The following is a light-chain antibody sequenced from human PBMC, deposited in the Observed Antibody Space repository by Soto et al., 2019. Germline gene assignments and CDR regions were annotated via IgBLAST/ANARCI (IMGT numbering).Light chain of an antibody. CDR2: GAS. V-gene: IGKV3-20*01. J-gene: IGKJ1*01. CDR1: QSVSSSY. CDR3: QQYNNWPPWT. Sequence: TVLTQSPGTLSLSPWERATLSCRASQSVSSSYLAWYQQKPGQSPRLLIYGASSRATGIPDRFSGSGSGTDFTLTITRLEPEDFAVYYCQQYNNWPPWTFGQGTKVDIK.